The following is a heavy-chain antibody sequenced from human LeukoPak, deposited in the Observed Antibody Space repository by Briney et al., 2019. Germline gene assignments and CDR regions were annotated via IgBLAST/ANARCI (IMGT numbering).Heavy chain of an antibody. J-gene: IGHJ4*02. CDR1: GGSIISYY. D-gene: IGHD6-6*01. V-gene: IGHV4-59*01. CDR2: IYYSGSA. CDR3: ARDIGAARSDY. Sequence: SETLSLTCSVSGGSIISYYWSRIRQPPGKGLERIGYIYYSGSAKYNPSLKSRVTISVDTSKNQFSLKLTSVTAADTAVYYCARDIGAARSDYWGQGTLVTVSS.